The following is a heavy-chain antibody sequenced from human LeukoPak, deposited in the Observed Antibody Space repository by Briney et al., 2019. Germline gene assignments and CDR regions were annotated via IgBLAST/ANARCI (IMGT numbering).Heavy chain of an antibody. CDR3: ARGGYYYGSGSYYNEGLYFDY. J-gene: IGHJ4*02. CDR2: IYYSGST. CDR1: GGSFSGYY. D-gene: IGHD3-10*01. V-gene: IGHV4-59*01. Sequence: SETLSLTCAVYGGSFSGYYWSWIRQPPGKGLEWIGYIYYSGSTNYNPSLKSRVTISVDTSKNQFSLKLSSVTAADTAVYYCARGGYYYGSGSYYNEGLYFDYWGQGTLVTVSS.